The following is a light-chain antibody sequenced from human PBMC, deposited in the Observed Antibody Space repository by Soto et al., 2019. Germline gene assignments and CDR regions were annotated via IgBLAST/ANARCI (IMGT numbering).Light chain of an antibody. CDR3: HQYAASPLT. CDR2: DAS. J-gene: IGKJ4*01. CDR1: QSVGRNY. V-gene: IGKV3-20*01. Sequence: EIVLTQSPGTLSLSPGESATLSCRASQSVGRNYLAWFQHKPDQAPRLLIYDASNRATGVPDRFSGSGSGTDFPLSVTRLEPEDFAVYYCHQYAASPLTFGGGTTVEIK.